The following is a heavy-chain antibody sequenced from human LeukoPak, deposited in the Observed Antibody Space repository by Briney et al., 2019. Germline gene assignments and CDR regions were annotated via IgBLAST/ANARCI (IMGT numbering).Heavy chain of an antibody. CDR1: GGSISSGGYY. V-gene: IGHV4-31*03. J-gene: IGHJ6*02. D-gene: IGHD3-22*01. CDR3: ARGPRYYYDSSGYPSYYYGMDV. Sequence: SETLSLTCTVSGGSISSGGYYWSWIPQHPGKGLEWIGYIYYSGSSCYNPSLKSRVTISVDTSKNQFSLKLSSVTAADTAVYYCARGPRYYYDSSGYPSYYYGMDVWGQGTTVTVSS. CDR2: IYYSGSS.